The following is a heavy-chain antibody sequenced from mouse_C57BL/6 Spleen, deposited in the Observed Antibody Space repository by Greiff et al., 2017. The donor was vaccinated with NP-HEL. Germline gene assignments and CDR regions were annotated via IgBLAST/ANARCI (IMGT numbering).Heavy chain of an antibody. D-gene: IGHD2-4*01. CDR2: IDPSDSYT. CDR3: ARGDYDYDDGYWYFDV. V-gene: IGHV1-50*01. CDR1: GYTFTSYW. Sequence: QVHVKQPGAELVKPGASVKLSCKASGYTFTSYWMQWVKQRPGQGLEWIGEIDPSDSYTNYNQKFKGKATLTVDTSSSTAYMQLSSLASEDSAVYYCARGDYDYDDGYWYFDVWGTGTTVTVSS. J-gene: IGHJ1*03.